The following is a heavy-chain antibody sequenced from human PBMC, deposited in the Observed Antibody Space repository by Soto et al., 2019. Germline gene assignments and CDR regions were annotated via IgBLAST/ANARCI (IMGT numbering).Heavy chain of an antibody. CDR1: WVTVSTNY. CDR2: LYTGGST. CDR3: AKGCYRASDGMDV. J-gene: IGHJ6*02. D-gene: IGHD3-16*02. V-gene: IGHV3-53*01. Sequence: GGSLRLSCAASWVTVSTNYMHWVRQAPGKGLEWVSVLYTGGSTHYADSAKGRFTISRDSSKNTLYLQMNSLRAEDTAVDYCAKGCYRASDGMDVWGLGTTVTVSS.